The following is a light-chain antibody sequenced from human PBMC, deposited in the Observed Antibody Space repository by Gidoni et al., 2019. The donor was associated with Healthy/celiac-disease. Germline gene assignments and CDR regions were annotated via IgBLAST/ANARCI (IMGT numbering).Light chain of an antibody. CDR3: SSYTSSSTLYV. Sequence: QPPVTRPTSVSGSPEPSITISCTGTSSDVGGYNYVSCYQQHPVKAPKLMIYEVSNRPSGVSNRFSGSKSGNTASLTISGLQAEDEADYYGSSYTSSSTLYVFGTGTKVTVL. V-gene: IGLV2-14*01. CDR1: SSDVGGYNY. J-gene: IGLJ1*01. CDR2: EVS.